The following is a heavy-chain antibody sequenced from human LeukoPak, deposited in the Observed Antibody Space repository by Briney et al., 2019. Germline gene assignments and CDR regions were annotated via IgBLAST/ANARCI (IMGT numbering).Heavy chain of an antibody. CDR2: INHSGST. CDR3: ASSGHCGSGSSLDY. D-gene: IGHD3-10*01. CDR1: GGSFSGYY. J-gene: IGHJ4*02. V-gene: IGHV4-34*01. Sequence: PSETLSLTCAVYGGSFSGYYWSWIRQPPGKGPEWIGEINHSGSTNYNPSLKSRVTISVDTSKNQFSLKLSSVTAADTAVYYCASSGHCGSGSSLDYWGQGTLVTVSS.